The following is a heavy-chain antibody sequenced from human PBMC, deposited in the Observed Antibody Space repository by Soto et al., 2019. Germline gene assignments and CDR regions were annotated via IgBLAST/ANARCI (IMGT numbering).Heavy chain of an antibody. Sequence: PSETLSLICAVYGGSFSGYYWSWIRQPPGKGLEWIGEINHSGSTNYNPSLKSRVTISVDTSKNQFSLKLSSVTAADTAVYYCPRSSPLWGGSLQRYYYYGMDVWGQGTTVTVSS. D-gene: IGHD3-16*01. V-gene: IGHV4-34*01. J-gene: IGHJ6*02. CDR1: GGSFSGYY. CDR3: PRSSPLWGGSLQRYYYYGMDV. CDR2: INHSGST.